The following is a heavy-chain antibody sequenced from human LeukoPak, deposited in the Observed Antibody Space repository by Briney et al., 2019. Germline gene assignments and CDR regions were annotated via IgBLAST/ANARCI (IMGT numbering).Heavy chain of an antibody. CDR1: GGTFSSYA. CDR3: ARDSSYDILTGYTHYNWFDP. D-gene: IGHD3-9*01. J-gene: IGHJ5*02. Sequence: ASVKVSCKASGGTFSSYAISWVRQAPGQGLEWMGGIVPIFGTANYAQKFQGRVTITTDESTSTAYMGLSSLRSEDTAVYYCARDSSYDILTGYTHYNWFDPWGQGTLVTVSS. CDR2: IVPIFGTA. V-gene: IGHV1-69*05.